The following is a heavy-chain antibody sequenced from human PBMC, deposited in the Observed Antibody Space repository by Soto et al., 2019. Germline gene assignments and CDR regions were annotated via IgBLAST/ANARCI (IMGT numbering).Heavy chain of an antibody. CDR1: GYTFNFYG. J-gene: IGHJ4*02. V-gene: IGHV1-18*01. CDR2: ISGFNGNT. CDR3: ARSCVSSGHEPPFFDS. Sequence: ASVKVSCKASGYTFNFYGITWVRQAPGQGLEWMGWISGFNGNTNYAADLQGRVTMTTDTSTSTAYMELRGLRSDDTAVYYCARSCVSSGHEPPFFDSRCQGTLVAGS. D-gene: IGHD2-15*01.